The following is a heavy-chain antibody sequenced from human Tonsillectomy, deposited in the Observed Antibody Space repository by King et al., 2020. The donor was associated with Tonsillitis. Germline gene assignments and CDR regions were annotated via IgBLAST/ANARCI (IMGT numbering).Heavy chain of an antibody. CDR1: GFTFSSYA. CDR3: AREPNSSSWLFDY. J-gene: IGHJ4*02. D-gene: IGHD6-13*01. CDR2: ISYDGSNK. Sequence: QLVQSGGGVVQPGRSLRLSCAASGFTFSSYAMHWVRQAPGKGREWVAVISYDGSNKYYADSVKGRFTISRDNSKNTLYLQMNSLRAEDTAVYYCAREPNSSSWLFDYWGQGTLVTVSS. V-gene: IGHV3-30-3*01.